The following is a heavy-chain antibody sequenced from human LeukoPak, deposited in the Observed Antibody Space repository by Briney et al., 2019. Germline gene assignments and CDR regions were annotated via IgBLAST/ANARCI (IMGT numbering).Heavy chain of an antibody. V-gene: IGHV1-2*02. D-gene: IGHD3-10*01. Sequence: ASVKVSCKASGYTFTGYYMHWVRQAPGQGLEWMGWINPNSGGTNYAQKFQGRVTMTRDTSISTAYMELSRLRSDDTAVYYCARVRYYGSGSYPDYWGQGTLVTVSS. CDR2: INPNSGGT. CDR1: GYTFTGYY. J-gene: IGHJ4*02. CDR3: ARVRYYGSGSYPDY.